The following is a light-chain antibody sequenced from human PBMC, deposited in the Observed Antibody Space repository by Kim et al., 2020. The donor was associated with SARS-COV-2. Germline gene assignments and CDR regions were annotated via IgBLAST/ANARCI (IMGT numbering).Light chain of an antibody. CDR3: LQHSTYPIT. Sequence: ASVGDRVTITCQASEDIRYDLGWYQQKPGRAPKRLIYGASSLQSGVPSRFSGSGAGTEFTLTISSVQPEDFATYFCLQHSTYPITFGQGTRLEIK. V-gene: IGKV1-17*01. CDR1: EDIRYD. J-gene: IGKJ5*01. CDR2: GAS.